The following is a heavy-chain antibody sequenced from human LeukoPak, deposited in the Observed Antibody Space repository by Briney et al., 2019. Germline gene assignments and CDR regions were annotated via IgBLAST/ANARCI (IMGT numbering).Heavy chain of an antibody. J-gene: IGHJ4*02. D-gene: IGHD3-10*01. CDR3: ASASRITMLRGANGY. V-gene: IGHV1-69*13. CDR2: IIPIFGTA. Sequence: GASVKVSCKASGYTFTGYYLHWVRQAPGQGLEWMGGIIPIFGTANYAQKFQGRVTITADESTSTAYMELSSLRSEDTAVYYCASASRITMLRGANGYWGQGTLVTVSS. CDR1: GYTFTGYY.